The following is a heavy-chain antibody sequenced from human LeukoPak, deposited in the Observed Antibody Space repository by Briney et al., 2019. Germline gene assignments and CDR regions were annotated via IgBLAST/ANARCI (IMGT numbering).Heavy chain of an antibody. Sequence: GGSLRLSFAASGFTFSDYYMSWNRQAPGKGLEWVSYISSSGSTIYYADSVKGRFTISRDNSKNTLYLQMNSLRAEDTAVYYCVRDDDRPDNGLDYWGQGTLVTVSS. CDR3: VRDDDRPDNGLDY. CDR1: GFTFSDYY. CDR2: ISSSGSTI. J-gene: IGHJ4*02. D-gene: IGHD3-22*01. V-gene: IGHV3-11*04.